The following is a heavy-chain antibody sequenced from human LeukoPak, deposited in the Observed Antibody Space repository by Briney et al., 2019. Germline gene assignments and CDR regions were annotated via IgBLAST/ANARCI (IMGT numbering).Heavy chain of an antibody. CDR3: AKDGNWARFEN. CDR1: GFTFSSYA. V-gene: IGHV3-23*01. Sequence: GGSLRLSCAASGFTFSSYAMSWVRQAPGEGLEGVSTITTSGGSTYYADSVKGRFTISRDNSKNTLYLQMNSPRAEDTAAYYCAKDGNWARFENWGQGTLVTVSS. CDR2: ITTSGGST. D-gene: IGHD7-27*01. J-gene: IGHJ4*02.